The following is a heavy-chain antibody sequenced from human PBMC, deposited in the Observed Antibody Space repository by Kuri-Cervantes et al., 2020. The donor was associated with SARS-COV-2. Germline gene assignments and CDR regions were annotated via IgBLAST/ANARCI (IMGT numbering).Heavy chain of an antibody. CDR1: GGSISSSN. J-gene: IGHJ4*02. CDR2: ISSSSSSTI. Sequence: LSLTCAVSGGSISSSNWWSWVRQPPGKGLEWVSYISSSSSSTIYYADSVKGRFTISRDNAKNSLYLQMNSLRAEDTAVYYCARVEGISLDYWGQGTLVTVSS. D-gene: IGHD3-3*01. CDR3: ARVEGISLDY. V-gene: IGHV3-48*01.